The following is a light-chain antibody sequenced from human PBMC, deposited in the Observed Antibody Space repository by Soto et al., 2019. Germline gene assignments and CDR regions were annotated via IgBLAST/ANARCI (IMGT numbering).Light chain of an antibody. J-gene: IGKJ3*01. V-gene: IGKV1-5*03. CDR2: TAS. Sequence: DIQMTQSPSTLSASIGDRVTITCRASQSISSWLAWYQQKPGKAPNLLIYTASNLESGVPSRFSGSGSGTEFTLTISSLQPDDFATYYCKQYNSYPLTFGPGTKVDIK. CDR1: QSISSW. CDR3: KQYNSYPLT.